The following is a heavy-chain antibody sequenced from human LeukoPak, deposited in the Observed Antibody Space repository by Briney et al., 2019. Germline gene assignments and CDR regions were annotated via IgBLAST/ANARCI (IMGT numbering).Heavy chain of an antibody. J-gene: IGHJ4*02. D-gene: IGHD6-13*01. CDR3: ARGSQFRQQLLRDY. Sequence: SQTLSLTCTVSGASISSTSYCWGWIRQPAGKGLEWIGHIHTSGSTNYNPSLKSRVTISVDTSKNQFSLKLSSVTAADTAVYYCARGSQFRQQLLRDYWGQGTLATVSS. CDR1: GASISSTSYC. V-gene: IGHV4-61*09. CDR2: IHTSGST.